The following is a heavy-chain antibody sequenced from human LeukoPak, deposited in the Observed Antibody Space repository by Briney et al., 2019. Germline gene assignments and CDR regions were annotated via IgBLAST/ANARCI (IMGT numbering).Heavy chain of an antibody. CDR3: ARSYLPTSLVAFDI. V-gene: IGHV4-59*01. Sequence: SETLSLNCSVSGGSITTYYWNWIRQPPGEGLEWVGYIYYSGSTYYNPSLQSRVTISLDTSKNQFSLRLSSVTAADTAVYYCARSYLPTSLVAFDIWGQGTMVTVSS. CDR2: IYYSGST. CDR1: GGSITTYY. J-gene: IGHJ3*02. D-gene: IGHD2-8*01.